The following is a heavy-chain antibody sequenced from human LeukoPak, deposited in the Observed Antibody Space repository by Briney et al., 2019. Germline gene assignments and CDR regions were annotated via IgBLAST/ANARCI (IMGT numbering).Heavy chain of an antibody. Sequence: PGGSLRLSCAASGFTVSSNYMSWVRQAPGKGLEWVSTIYGGGSTYYAGSVKGRFTISRDNSQNTLHVQMSSLRPEDTAVYYCVREVTSGSFDYWGQGTLVTVSS. D-gene: IGHD1-26*01. J-gene: IGHJ4*02. CDR2: IYGGGST. CDR1: GFTVSSNY. V-gene: IGHV3-53*05. CDR3: VREVTSGSFDY.